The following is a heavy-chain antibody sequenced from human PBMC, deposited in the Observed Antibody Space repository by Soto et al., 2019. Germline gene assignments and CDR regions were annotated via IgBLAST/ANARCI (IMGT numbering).Heavy chain of an antibody. CDR1: GFTFTNSA. V-gene: IGHV1-58*02. CDR3: AARTGYYPSYYYMDV. D-gene: IGHD3-9*01. Sequence: QMQLVQSGPEVKKPGTSVKVSCKASGFTFTNSAIQWVRQARGQRLEWIGWIVVGSGNTNYAQKFQERLTITRDMSKSTAYMELSSLRSEDTAIYYCAARTGYYPSYYYMDVWGKGTTVTVSS. J-gene: IGHJ6*03. CDR2: IVVGSGNT.